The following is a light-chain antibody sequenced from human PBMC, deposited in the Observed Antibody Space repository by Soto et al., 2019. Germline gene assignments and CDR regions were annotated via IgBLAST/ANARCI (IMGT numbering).Light chain of an antibody. Sequence: EIVLTQSPGTLSLSPGERATLSCRASPSVSSSYLAWYQQKPGQAPSLLISGASNRATGIHGRFSGSGSGTEFTLTISRLEPEEFAVYYCQQYDSSLRTYGQGT. CDR2: GAS. CDR3: QQYDSSLRT. J-gene: IGKJ1*01. V-gene: IGKV3-20*01. CDR1: PSVSSSY.